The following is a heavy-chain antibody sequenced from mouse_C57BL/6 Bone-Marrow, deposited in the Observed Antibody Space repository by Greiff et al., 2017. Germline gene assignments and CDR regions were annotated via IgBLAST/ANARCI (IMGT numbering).Heavy chain of an antibody. J-gene: IGHJ1*03. D-gene: IGHD2-1*01. CDR1: GYTFTDYE. V-gene: IGHV1-15*01. CDR2: IGPETGGT. Sequence: QVQLQQSGAELVRPGASVTLSCKASGYTFTDYEMHWVKQTPVHGLEWIGAIGPETGGTAYNQKFKGKAILTADKSSSTAYMELRSLTSEDSAVYYCTRDGTYWYFDVWGTGTTVTVSS. CDR3: TRDGTYWYFDV.